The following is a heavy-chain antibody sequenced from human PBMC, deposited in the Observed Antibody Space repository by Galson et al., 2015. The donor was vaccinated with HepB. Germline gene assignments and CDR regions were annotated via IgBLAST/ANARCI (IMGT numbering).Heavy chain of an antibody. J-gene: IGHJ4*02. D-gene: IGHD5-18*01. CDR2: IWHDGSNQ. Sequence: SLRLSCAASGFTFSRHGIHWVRQAPGQGLECVAMIWHDGSNQLYADSVKGRFTISRDNSKNKLYLQMNGLRAEDTAIYYCVRESLMAMVTFDLWGRGTLVTVPS. V-gene: IGHV3-33*01. CDR1: GFTFSRHG. CDR3: VRESLMAMVTFDL.